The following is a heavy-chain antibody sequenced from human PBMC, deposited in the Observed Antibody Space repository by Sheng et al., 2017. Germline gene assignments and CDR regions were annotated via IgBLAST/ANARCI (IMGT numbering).Heavy chain of an antibody. CDR2: IYYSGST. Sequence: QLQLQESGPGLVKPSETLSLTCTVSGGSISSSSYYWGWIRQPPGKGLEWIGSIYYSGSTYYNPSLKSRVTISVDTSKNQFSLKLSSVTAADTAVYYCARGRCSSTSCHHTPNWFDPWGQGTLVTV. V-gene: IGHV4-39*07. J-gene: IGHJ5*02. CDR1: GGSISSSSYY. D-gene: IGHD2-2*01. CDR3: ARGRCSSTSCHHTPNWFDP.